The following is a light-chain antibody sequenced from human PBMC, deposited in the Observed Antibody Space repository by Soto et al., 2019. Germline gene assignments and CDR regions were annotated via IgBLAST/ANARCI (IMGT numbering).Light chain of an antibody. CDR1: QSVSSY. Sequence: EIVLTQSPATLSLSPEERATLSCRASQSVSSYLAWYQQKPGQAPRLLIYDASNRATGIPARFSGSGSGTDFTLTISSLEPEDFAVYYCQQRSNWHTFGGGTKVELK. CDR3: QQRSNWHT. CDR2: DAS. J-gene: IGKJ4*01. V-gene: IGKV3-11*01.